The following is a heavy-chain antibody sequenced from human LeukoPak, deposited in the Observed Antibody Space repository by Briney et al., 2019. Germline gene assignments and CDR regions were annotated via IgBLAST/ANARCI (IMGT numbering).Heavy chain of an antibody. CDR2: ISGSGGST. J-gene: IGHJ2*01. Sequence: PGGSLRLSCAASGFTFSSYAMSWVRQAPGKGLEWVSAISGSGGSTYYADSVKGRFTISRDNSKNTLYLQMNSLRAEDTAVYYCARPGYDYVWGSYRPYWYFDLWGRGTLVTVSS. V-gene: IGHV3-23*01. CDR3: ARPGYDYVWGSYRPYWYFDL. D-gene: IGHD3-16*02. CDR1: GFTFSSYA.